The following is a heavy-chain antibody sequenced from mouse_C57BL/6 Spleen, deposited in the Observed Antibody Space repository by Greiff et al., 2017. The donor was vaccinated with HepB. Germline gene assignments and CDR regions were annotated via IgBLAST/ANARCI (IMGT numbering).Heavy chain of an antibody. Sequence: EVMLVESGGDLVKPGGSLKLSCAASGFTFSSYGMSWVRQTPDKRLEWVATISSGGSYTYYPDSVKGRFTISRDNAKNTLYLQMSSLKSEDTAMYYGASGDYYGSSYEDAMDYWGQGTSVTVSS. CDR1: GFTFSSYG. CDR3: ASGDYYGSSYEDAMDY. J-gene: IGHJ4*01. V-gene: IGHV5-6*01. D-gene: IGHD1-1*01. CDR2: ISSGGSYT.